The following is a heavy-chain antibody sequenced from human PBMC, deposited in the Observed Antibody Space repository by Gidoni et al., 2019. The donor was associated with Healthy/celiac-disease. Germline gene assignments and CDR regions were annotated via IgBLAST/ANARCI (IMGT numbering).Heavy chain of an antibody. V-gene: IGHV4-59*01. D-gene: IGHD6-19*01. CDR1: GGSISSYY. CDR3: ARDGARGSGWYYFDY. J-gene: IGHJ4*02. CDR2: IYYSGST. Sequence: QVQLQESGPGLVKPSETLSLTCPVSGGSISSYYLSWIRQPPGKGMEWIGYIYYSGSTNYNPSLKSRVTISVDTSKNQFSLKLSSVTAADTAVYYCARDGARGSGWYYFDYWGQGTLVTVSS.